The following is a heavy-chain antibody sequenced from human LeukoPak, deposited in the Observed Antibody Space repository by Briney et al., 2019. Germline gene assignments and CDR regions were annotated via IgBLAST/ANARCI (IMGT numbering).Heavy chain of an antibody. D-gene: IGHD2-21*01. V-gene: IGHV3-30-3*01. CDR3: AKVIITYSFFNWFDP. Sequence: GGSLRLSCAASGFTFSSYAMHWVRQAPGKGLEWVAVISYDGSNKYYADSVKGRFTISRDNSKNTLYLQMNSLRAEDTAVYYRAKVIITYSFFNWFDPWGQGTLVTVSS. CDR2: ISYDGSNK. CDR1: GFTFSSYA. J-gene: IGHJ5*02.